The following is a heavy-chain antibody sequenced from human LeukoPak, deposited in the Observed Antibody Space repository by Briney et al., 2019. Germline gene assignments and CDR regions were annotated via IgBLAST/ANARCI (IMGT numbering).Heavy chain of an antibody. V-gene: IGHV4-39*01. J-gene: IGHJ4*02. CDR1: GGSISSSSYY. CDR2: IYYSGST. CDR3: ARHGITMILGRFDY. Sequence: SETLSLTCTVSGGSISSSSYYWGWIRQPPGKGLEWIGSIYYSGSTYYNPSLKSRVTISVDTSKNQFSLKLSSVTAADTAVYYCARHGITMILGRFDYWGQGTLVTVSS. D-gene: IGHD3-22*01.